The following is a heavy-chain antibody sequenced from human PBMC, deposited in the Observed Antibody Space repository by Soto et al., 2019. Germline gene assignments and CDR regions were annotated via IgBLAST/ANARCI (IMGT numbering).Heavy chain of an antibody. CDR3: AREVPRRQLVPAQVRGPNWFDP. CDR1: GGSISSADYY. CDR2: IYYSGST. Sequence: QVQLQESGPGLVKPSQTLSLTCTVSGGSISSADYYWNWIRQPPGEGLEWIGYIYYSGSTYYNPSLKSRVTISVDTSKNQFSLKLSSVTAADTAVYYCAREVPRRQLVPAQVRGPNWFDPWGQGTLVTVSS. V-gene: IGHV4-30-4*01. J-gene: IGHJ5*02. D-gene: IGHD2-2*01.